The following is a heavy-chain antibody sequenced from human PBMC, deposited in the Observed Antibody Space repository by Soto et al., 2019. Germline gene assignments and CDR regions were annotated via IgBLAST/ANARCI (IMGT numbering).Heavy chain of an antibody. J-gene: IGHJ4*02. V-gene: IGHV3-23*01. CDR3: AKVPHYDILTGYYYYFDY. Sequence: LRLSCAASGFTFSSYAMSWVRQAPGKGLEWVSAISGSGGSTYYADSVKGRFTISRDNSKNTLYLQMNSLRAEDTAVYYCAKVPHYDILTGYYYYFDYWGQGTLVTVCS. D-gene: IGHD3-9*01. CDR1: GFTFSSYA. CDR2: ISGSGGST.